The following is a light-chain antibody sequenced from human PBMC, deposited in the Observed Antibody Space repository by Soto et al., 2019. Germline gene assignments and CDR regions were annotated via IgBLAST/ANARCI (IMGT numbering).Light chain of an antibody. Sequence: EIVLTQSPGTLSLSPGERATLSCRASQSVSSSYLAWYQQKPGQTPRLLIYGASNRDTGIPDRFSGSGSGTDFTLTISRLEPEDFAVYYCLQYDTSPFTFGPGTKVDVK. CDR2: GAS. CDR3: LQYDTSPFT. CDR1: QSVSSSY. V-gene: IGKV3-20*01. J-gene: IGKJ3*01.